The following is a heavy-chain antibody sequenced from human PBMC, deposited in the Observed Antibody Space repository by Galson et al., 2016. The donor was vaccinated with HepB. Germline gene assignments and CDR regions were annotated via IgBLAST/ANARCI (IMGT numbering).Heavy chain of an antibody. CDR2: ISSSSSYI. J-gene: IGHJ4*02. Sequence: SLRLSCAASGFTFSSYSMYWVRQAPGKGLEWVSSISSSSSYIYYADSVKGRFTISRDNAKNSLYLQMNSLRAEDTAVYYCARDASSTGYFGGTTDDYWGQGTLVTVSS. D-gene: IGHD3-22*01. CDR1: GFTFSSYS. V-gene: IGHV3-21*01. CDR3: ARDASSTGYFGGTTDDY.